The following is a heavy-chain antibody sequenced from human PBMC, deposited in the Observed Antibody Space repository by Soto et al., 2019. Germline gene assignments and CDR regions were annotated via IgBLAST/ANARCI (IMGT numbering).Heavy chain of an antibody. CDR3: ARASGCSGGSCAFDP. CDR2: IYYSGST. D-gene: IGHD2-15*01. J-gene: IGHJ5*02. V-gene: IGHV4-59*01. CDR1: GGYISSYY. Sequence: PSETLSLTCTVSGGYISSYYWSWIRQPPGKGLEWIGYIYYSGSTNYNPSLKSRVTISLDTSKNQFSLKLSSVTAADTAVYYCARASGCSGGSCAFDPWGQGTLVTVSS.